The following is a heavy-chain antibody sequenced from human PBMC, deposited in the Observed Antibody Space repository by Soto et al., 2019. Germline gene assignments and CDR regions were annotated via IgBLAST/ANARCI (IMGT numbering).Heavy chain of an antibody. Sequence: SETLSLTCTVSGGSISSSSYYWGWIRQPPGKGLEWIGSIYYSGSTYYNPSLKSRVTISVDTSKNQFSLKLSSVTAADTAVYYCARHMGHYYDSSGYYFDYWGQGTLVTVSS. V-gene: IGHV4-39*01. D-gene: IGHD3-22*01. J-gene: IGHJ4*02. CDR2: IYYSGST. CDR3: ARHMGHYYDSSGYYFDY. CDR1: GGSISSSSYY.